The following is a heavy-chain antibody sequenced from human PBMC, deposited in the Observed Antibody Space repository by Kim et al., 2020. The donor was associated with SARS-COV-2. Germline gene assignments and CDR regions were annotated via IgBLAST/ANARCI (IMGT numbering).Heavy chain of an antibody. J-gene: IGHJ3*02. CDR3: AHLQSRITIVGVVIDDAFDI. D-gene: IGHD3-3*01. CDR2: IYWDDDK. V-gene: IGHV2-5*02. CDR1: GFSLSTSGVG. Sequence: SGPTLVKPTQTLTLTCTFSGFSLSTSGVGVGWIRQPPGKALEWLALIYWDDDKRYSPSLKSRLTITTDTSKNQVVLTMTNMDPVDTATYYGAHLQSRITIVGVVIDDAFDIWGQGTMVTVSS.